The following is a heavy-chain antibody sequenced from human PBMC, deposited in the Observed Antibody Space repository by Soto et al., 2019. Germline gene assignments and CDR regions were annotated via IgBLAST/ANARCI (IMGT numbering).Heavy chain of an antibody. D-gene: IGHD1-1*01. CDR2: FDPEDGET. CDR3: ATPPSRGTNPYYFDY. J-gene: IGHJ4*02. V-gene: IGHV1-24*01. Sequence: GASVKVSCKVSGYTLTELSMHWVRQAPGKGLEWMGGFDPEDGETIYAQKFQGRVTMTEDTSTDTAYMELSSLRSEDTAVYYCATPPSRGTNPYYFDYWGQGTLVTVSS. CDR1: GYTLTELS.